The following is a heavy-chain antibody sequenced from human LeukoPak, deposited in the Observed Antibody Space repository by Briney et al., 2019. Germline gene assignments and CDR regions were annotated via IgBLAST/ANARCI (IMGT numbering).Heavy chain of an antibody. CDR2: IIPIFATA. V-gene: IGHV1-69*13. CDR3: ARGPITTRSHFDY. CDR1: GYTFTSYA. J-gene: IGHJ4*02. D-gene: IGHD3-22*01. Sequence: ASVKVSCKASGYTFTSYAISWVRQAPGQGLEWMGGIIPIFATANYAQKFQGRVTITADESTSTAYMELSSLRSEDTAVYYCARGPITTRSHFDYWGQGTLVTVSS.